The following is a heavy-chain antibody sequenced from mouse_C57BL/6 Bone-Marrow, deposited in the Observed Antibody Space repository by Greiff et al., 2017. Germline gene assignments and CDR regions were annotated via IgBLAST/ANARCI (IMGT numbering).Heavy chain of an antibody. CDR3: ARCDTWFAY. CDR2: ISYDGSN. V-gene: IGHV3-6*01. Sequence: EVKLMESGPGLVKPSQSLSLTCSVTGYSITSGYYWNWIRQFPGNKLEWMGYISYDGSNNYNPSLKNRISITHDTSKNQFFLKLNSVTTEDTATYYCARCDTWFAYWGQGTLVTVSA. J-gene: IGHJ3*01. CDR1: GYSITSGYY.